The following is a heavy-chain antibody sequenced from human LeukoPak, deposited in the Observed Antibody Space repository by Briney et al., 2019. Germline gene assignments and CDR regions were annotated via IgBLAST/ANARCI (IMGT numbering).Heavy chain of an antibody. Sequence: PSETLSLTCTVSGGSISSYYWTWVRQPPGKGLEWIGYIYSSGSTNYNPSLKSRVTISVDTSKNQFSLKLSSVTAADTAVYYCARDGGYGSGSYLWGQGTLVTVSS. D-gene: IGHD3-10*01. CDR2: IYSSGST. CDR1: GGSISSYY. CDR3: ARDGGYGSGSYL. J-gene: IGHJ4*02. V-gene: IGHV4-59*01.